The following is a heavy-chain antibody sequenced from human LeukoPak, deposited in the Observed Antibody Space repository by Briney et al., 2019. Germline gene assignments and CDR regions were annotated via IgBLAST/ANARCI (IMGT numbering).Heavy chain of an antibody. CDR2: ISAYNGNT. D-gene: IGHD3-10*01. V-gene: IGHV1-18*01. Sequence: ASVTVSCTASGYTFTSYGISWVRQAPGQGLEWMGWISAYNGNTNYAQKLQGRVTMTTDTSTSTAYMELRSLRSDDTAVYYCARAGYYGSGSYSHDAFDIWGQGTMVTVSS. CDR1: GYTFTSYG. J-gene: IGHJ3*02. CDR3: ARAGYYGSGSYSHDAFDI.